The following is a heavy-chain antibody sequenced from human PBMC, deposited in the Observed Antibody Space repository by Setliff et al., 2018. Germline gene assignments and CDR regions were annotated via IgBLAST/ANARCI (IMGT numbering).Heavy chain of an antibody. CDR3: IRPQTPADDHSMGYYGF. Sequence: GGSLRLSCAASGFTFSDSAVHWVSQAFGNGLEWVGRIRAKVSDYATAYAESRKGRFTISRDDFKNTAYLQINSLETEDTALYYCIRPQTPADDHSMGYYGFWGQGTTVTVSS. CDR2: IRAKVSDYAT. V-gene: IGHV3-73*01. D-gene: IGHD3-22*01. J-gene: IGHJ4*02. CDR1: GFTFSDSA.